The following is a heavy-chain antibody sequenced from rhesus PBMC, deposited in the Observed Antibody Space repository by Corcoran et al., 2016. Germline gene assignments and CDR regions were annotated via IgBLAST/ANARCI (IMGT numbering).Heavy chain of an antibody. CDR2: IYGSSGST. Sequence: QVQLQESGPGVVKPSETLSLTCAVSGYSISSGYDWSWIRQPQGKGLEWIGYIYGSSGSTNYNPSLKDQVTISKDTSKNQFSLKLSSVTAADTAVYYCAREYGSIFDYWGQGVLVTVSS. D-gene: IGHD4-29*01. V-gene: IGHV4-76*01. CDR1: GYSISSGYD. CDR3: AREYGSIFDY. J-gene: IGHJ4*01.